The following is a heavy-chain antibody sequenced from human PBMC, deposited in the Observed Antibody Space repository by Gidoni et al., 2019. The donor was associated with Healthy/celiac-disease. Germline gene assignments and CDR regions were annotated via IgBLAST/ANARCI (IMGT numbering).Heavy chain of an antibody. V-gene: IGHV3-43*02. J-gene: IGHJ4*02. CDR1: GFAFEDYA. CDR2: ISGDGGST. Sequence: EVQLVESGGGVVQPGGSLRLSCAASGFAFEDYAMHWVRQAPGKCLEWVSLISGDGGSTYYADSVKGRFTISRDNSKNSLYLQMNSLRTEDTALYYCAKESRDGYLDYWGQGTLVTVSS. CDR3: AKESRDGYLDY. D-gene: IGHD2-2*01.